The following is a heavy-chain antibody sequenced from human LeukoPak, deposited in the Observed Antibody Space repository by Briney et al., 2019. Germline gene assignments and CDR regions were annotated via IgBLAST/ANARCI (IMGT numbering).Heavy chain of an antibody. Sequence: GGSLRLSCAASGFTFSSYAMSWVRQAPGKGLEWVSAISGSGGSTYYADSVKGRFTISRDNSKNTLYLQMNSLRAEDTAVYYCAKDERQLAPARRAGAFDIWGQGTMVTVSS. J-gene: IGHJ3*02. CDR2: ISGSGGST. V-gene: IGHV3-23*01. CDR1: GFTFSSYA. CDR3: AKDERQLAPARRAGAFDI. D-gene: IGHD6-13*01.